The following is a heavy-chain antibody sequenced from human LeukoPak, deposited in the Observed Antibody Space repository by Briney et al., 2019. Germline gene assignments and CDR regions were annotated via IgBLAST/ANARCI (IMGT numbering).Heavy chain of an antibody. V-gene: IGHV5-51*01. CDR2: IYTGDSDT. J-gene: IGHJ5*02. CDR3: ARRLYSSGWYWFDP. CDR1: GYHFYNRW. D-gene: IGHD6-19*01. Sequence: GESLEISLQGSGYHFYNRWIDRVRPIPGKGPGWMGIIYTGDSDTRKSPSFKGQVTISAAKSNSTAYLQWDSLKASATAMYYCARRLYSSGWYWFDPWGQGTPVTVSS.